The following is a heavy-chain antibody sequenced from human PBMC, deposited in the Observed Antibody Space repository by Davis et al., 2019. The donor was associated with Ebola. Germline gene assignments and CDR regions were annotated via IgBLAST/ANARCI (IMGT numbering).Heavy chain of an antibody. D-gene: IGHD2-15*01. CDR2: INPSGGST. Sequence: AASVTVSCKASGYTFTSYYMHWVRQAPGQGLEWMGIINPSGGSTSYAQKFQGRVTMTRDTATSTVYMELSSLRSGDTAVYYCARDVVVVVAATNSGFYYGMDVWGQGTTVTVSS. V-gene: IGHV1-46*01. CDR3: ARDVVVVVAATNSGFYYGMDV. J-gene: IGHJ6*02. CDR1: GYTFTSYY.